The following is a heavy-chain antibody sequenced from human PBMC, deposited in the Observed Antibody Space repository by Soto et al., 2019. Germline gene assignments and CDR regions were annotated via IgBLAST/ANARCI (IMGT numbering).Heavy chain of an antibody. CDR3: AKVEVPTRNSGYGAFDY. V-gene: IGHV3-30*18. J-gene: IGHJ4*02. CDR2: ISYEGSNK. CDR1: GFTFSSYG. Sequence: QVQLVESGGGVVQPGRSLRLSCAASGFTFSSYGMHWVRQAPGKGLEWVAVISYEGSNKYYADSVKGRFTISRDNSKNTLYLQMNSLRAEDTAVYYCAKVEVPTRNSGYGAFDYWGQGTLVTVSS. D-gene: IGHD5-12*01.